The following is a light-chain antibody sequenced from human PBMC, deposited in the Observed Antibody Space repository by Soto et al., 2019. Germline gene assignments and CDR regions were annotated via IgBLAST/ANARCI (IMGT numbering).Light chain of an antibody. CDR1: ISNIGAVYD. CDR3: QSYDSSLSGSVV. CDR2: GNS. J-gene: IGLJ2*01. Sequence: QSVLTQPPSVSGSPGQRVTISCTGSISNIGAVYDVHWYQQLLGTAPKLLISGNSNRPSGVPDRLSGSQSGTSASLAITGLQAEDEADYYCQSYDSSLSGSVVFGGGTKLTVL. V-gene: IGLV1-40*01.